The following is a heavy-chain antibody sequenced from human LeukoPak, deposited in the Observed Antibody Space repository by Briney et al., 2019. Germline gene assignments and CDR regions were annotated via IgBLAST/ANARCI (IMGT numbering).Heavy chain of an antibody. CDR1: GGSISSYY. CDR3: ARDMMGATIILTYYYYGMDV. V-gene: IGHV4-4*07. D-gene: IGHD5-12*01. CDR2: IYTSGST. J-gene: IGHJ6*02. Sequence: SETLSLTCTVSGGSISSYYWSWIRQPAGKGLEWIGRIYTSGSTNYNPSLKSRVTMSVDTSKNQFSLKLSSVTAADTAVYYCARDMMGATIILTYYYYGMDVWGQGTMVTVSS.